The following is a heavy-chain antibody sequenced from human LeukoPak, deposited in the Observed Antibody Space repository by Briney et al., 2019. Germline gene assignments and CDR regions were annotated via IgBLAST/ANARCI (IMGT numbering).Heavy chain of an antibody. J-gene: IGHJ4*02. D-gene: IGHD6-19*01. V-gene: IGHV3-9*01. CDR2: ISWNSGSI. Sequence: PGRSLRLSCAASGFTFDDYAMHWVRQAPGKGLEWVSGISWNSGSIGYADSVKGRFTISRDNAKNSLYLQMNSLRAEDTALYYCAKDIGDPEEQWLGFDYWGQGTLVTVSS. CDR1: GFTFDDYA. CDR3: AKDIGDPEEQWLGFDY.